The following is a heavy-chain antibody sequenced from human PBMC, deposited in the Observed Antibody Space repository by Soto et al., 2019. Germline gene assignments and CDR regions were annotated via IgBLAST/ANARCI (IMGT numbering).Heavy chain of an antibody. D-gene: IGHD3-3*01. CDR1: GYTFTSYY. CDR3: ARAPTRNTIFGVVSYYGMDV. CDR2: INPSGGST. J-gene: IGHJ6*02. Sequence: ASVKVSCKASGYTFTSYYMHCVRQAPGQGLEWMGIINPSGGSTSYAQKFQGRVTMTRDTSTSTVYMELSSLRSEDTAVYYCARAPTRNTIFGVVSYYGMDVWGQGTTVTVSS. V-gene: IGHV1-46*01.